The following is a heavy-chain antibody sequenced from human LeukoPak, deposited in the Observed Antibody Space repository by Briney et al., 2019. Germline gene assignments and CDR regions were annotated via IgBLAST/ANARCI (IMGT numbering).Heavy chain of an antibody. J-gene: IGHJ2*01. CDR2: LYPSGGT. D-gene: IGHD2-21*02. Sequence: SETLSLTCAVSGGSITSGGYSWSWIRQPPGKRLEWIGYLYPSGGTFYNPSVKSRVTILVDRSKHQLSLNLNSVTAADTTVYYCARDRSVTGYWYFDLWGRGTLVTVSS. V-gene: IGHV4-30-2*01. CDR1: GGSITSGGYS. CDR3: ARDRSVTGYWYFDL.